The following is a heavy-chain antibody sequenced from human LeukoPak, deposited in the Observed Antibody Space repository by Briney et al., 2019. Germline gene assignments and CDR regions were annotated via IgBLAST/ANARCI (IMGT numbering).Heavy chain of an antibody. CDR3: ARTFGGNSGNNWFDP. CDR1: GGSISSYY. J-gene: IGHJ5*02. D-gene: IGHD4-23*01. Sequence: PSETLSLTCTVSGGSISSYYWSWIRQPAGKGLEWIGRIYTSGSTNYNPSLKSRVTMSVDTSKTHFSLKLNSVTAADTAVYYCARTFGGNSGNNWFDPWGQGTLVTVSS. V-gene: IGHV4-4*07. CDR2: IYTSGST.